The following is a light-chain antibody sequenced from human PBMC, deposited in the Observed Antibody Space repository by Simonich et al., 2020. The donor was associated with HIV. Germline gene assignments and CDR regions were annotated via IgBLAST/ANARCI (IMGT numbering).Light chain of an antibody. V-gene: IGKV1-12*01. CDR1: QDISTW. J-gene: IGKJ5*01. CDR2: AAS. Sequence: DILMTQPPSSVSASVGDRVTITCRASQDISTWLAWYQQTPGKAPKLLIYAASSLQSGVPSRFSGSGSGTDYTLTISSLQPEDFATYYCQQYYSSPQITFGQGTRLEIK. CDR3: QQYYSSPQIT.